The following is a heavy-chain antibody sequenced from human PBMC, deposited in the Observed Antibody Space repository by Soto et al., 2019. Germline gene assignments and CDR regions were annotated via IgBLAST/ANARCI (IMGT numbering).Heavy chain of an antibody. CDR2: IYHTGTA. J-gene: IGHJ4*02. Sequence: PSETLSLTCNVSGDSITTDGYSWSWIRQPPGKGLEWIGYIYHTGTAYYNPSLKSRVTLSVDRSKNQFSLSLSSMTAADTAVYYCAREAWARNFDFWGQGTLVTVSS. V-gene: IGHV4-30-2*01. D-gene: IGHD1-26*01. CDR3: AREAWARNFDF. CDR1: GDSITTDGYS.